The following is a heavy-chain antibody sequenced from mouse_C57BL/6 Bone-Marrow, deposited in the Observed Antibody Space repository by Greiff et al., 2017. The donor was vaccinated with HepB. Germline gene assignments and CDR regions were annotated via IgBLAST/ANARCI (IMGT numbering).Heavy chain of an antibody. CDR1: GFTFSDYY. CDR2: ISNGGGST. Sequence: EVKVVESGGGLVQPGGSLKLSCAASGFTFSDYYMYWVRQTPEKRLEWVAYISNGGGSTYYPDTVKGRFTISRDNAKNTLYLQMSRLKSEDTAMYYCARGGVVAPFAYWGQGTLVTVSA. J-gene: IGHJ3*01. D-gene: IGHD1-1*01. V-gene: IGHV5-12*01. CDR3: ARGGVVAPFAY.